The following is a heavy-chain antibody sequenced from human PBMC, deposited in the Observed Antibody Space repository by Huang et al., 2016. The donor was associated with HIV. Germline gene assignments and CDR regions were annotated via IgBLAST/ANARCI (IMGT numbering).Heavy chain of an antibody. Sequence: QVQLVESGGGVVQPGGSLRLACAASGFTFSNYPMPWVRQAPGKGLEGVAGITKDDGSTTYFADTVKGRFTMSRDNSKDAVYLQMSSLRADDAAVFYCARDVLRGLGYFDVWGRGTLVTVSS. CDR2: TKDDGSTT. CDR3: ARDVLRGLGYFDV. J-gene: IGHJ2*01. CDR1: GFTFSNYP. V-gene: IGHV3-30-3*01. D-gene: IGHD4-17*01.